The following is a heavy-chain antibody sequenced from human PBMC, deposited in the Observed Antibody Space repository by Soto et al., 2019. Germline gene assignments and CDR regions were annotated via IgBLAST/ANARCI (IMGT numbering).Heavy chain of an antibody. J-gene: IGHJ5*02. D-gene: IGHD2-15*01. Sequence: GASVKVSCKASGYTFTGYYMHWVRQAPGQGLEWMGWINPNSGGTNYVQKFQGWVTMTRDTSISTAYMELSRLRSDDTVVYYCVRDRYCSGGSRYSLALWGQGTLVTVSS. CDR3: VRDRYCSGGSRYSLAL. CDR1: GYTFTGYY. V-gene: IGHV1-2*04. CDR2: INPNSGGT.